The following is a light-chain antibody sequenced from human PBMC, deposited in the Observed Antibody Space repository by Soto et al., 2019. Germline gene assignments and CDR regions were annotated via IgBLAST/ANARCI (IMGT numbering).Light chain of an antibody. V-gene: IGKV3-20*01. CDR2: GAS. Sequence: EIVLTQSPGTLSWSPGERATLSCRASQSVSSNYLAWYQQKPGQAPRLLTYGASSRANGIPDRFSGSGSGTDFTLTINRLEPEDFAVYYCQQYATSARLTFGPGTKVDI. CDR1: QSVSSNY. CDR3: QQYATSARLT. J-gene: IGKJ3*01.